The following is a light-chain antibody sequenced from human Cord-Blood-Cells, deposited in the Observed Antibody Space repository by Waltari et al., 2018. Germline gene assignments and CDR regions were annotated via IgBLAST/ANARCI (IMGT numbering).Light chain of an antibody. V-gene: IGLV5-45*02. CDR2: YKSDSDK. CDR1: SGINVGTYR. J-gene: IGLJ3*02. CDR3: MIWHSSAWV. Sequence: QAVLTQPSSLSASHGASASLTCTLRSGINVGTYRIYWYQQNPGSPPQYLLRYKSDSDKQQGSGVPSRFSGSKDASANAGILLISGLQSEDEADYYCMIWHSSAWVFGGGTKLTVL.